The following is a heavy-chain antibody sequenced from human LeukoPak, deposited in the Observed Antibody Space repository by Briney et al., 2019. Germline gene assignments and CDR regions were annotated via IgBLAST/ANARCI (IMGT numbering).Heavy chain of an antibody. Sequence: SETLSLTCAVYGGSFSGYYWSWIRQPPGKGLEWIGSIYHSGSTYYNPSLKSRVTISVDTSKNQFSLKLSSVTAADTAVYYCARGYSSSWYYGNFDYWGQGTLVTVSS. V-gene: IGHV4-34*01. D-gene: IGHD6-13*01. CDR1: GGSFSGYY. J-gene: IGHJ4*02. CDR2: IYHSGST. CDR3: ARGYSSSWYYGNFDY.